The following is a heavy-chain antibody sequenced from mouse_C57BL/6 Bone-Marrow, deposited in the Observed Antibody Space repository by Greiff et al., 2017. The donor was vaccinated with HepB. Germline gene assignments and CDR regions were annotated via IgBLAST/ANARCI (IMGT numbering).Heavy chain of an antibody. V-gene: IGHV5-6*02. J-gene: IGHJ4*01. CDR3: ARRGYYGSYYAMDY. CDR1: GFTFSSYG. Sequence: DVKLVESGGDLVKPGGSLKLSCAASGFTFSSYGMSWVRQTPDKRLEWVATISSGGSYTYYPDSVKGRFTISRDNTKNTLYLQMSSLKSEDTAMYYCARRGYYGSYYAMDYWGQGTSVTVSS. D-gene: IGHD1-1*01. CDR2: ISSGGSYT.